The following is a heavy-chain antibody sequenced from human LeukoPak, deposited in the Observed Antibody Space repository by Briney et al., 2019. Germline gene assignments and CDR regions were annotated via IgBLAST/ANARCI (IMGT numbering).Heavy chain of an antibody. CDR3: ARGDYYDSSGSDQRDY. CDR2: MNPNSGNT. CDR1: GYTFTSYD. Sequence: ASVKVSCKASGYTFTSYDINWVRQATGQGLEWMGWMNPNSGNTGYAQKFQGRVTMTRNTSKSTAYMELSSLRSEDTAVYYCARGDYYDSSGSDQRDYWGQGTLVTVSS. J-gene: IGHJ4*02. V-gene: IGHV1-8*01. D-gene: IGHD3-22*01.